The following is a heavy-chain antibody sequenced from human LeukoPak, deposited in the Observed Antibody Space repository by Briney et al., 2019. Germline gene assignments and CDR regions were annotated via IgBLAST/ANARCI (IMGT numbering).Heavy chain of an antibody. CDR3: ARDPNVDTAMVLPPDY. D-gene: IGHD5-18*01. V-gene: IGHV1-18*01. CDR2: ISAYNGNT. J-gene: IGHJ4*02. CDR1: GYTFTSYG. Sequence: GASVKVSCKASGYTFTSYGISWVRQAPGQGLEWMGWISAYNGNTNYAQKLQGRVTMTTDTSTSTAYMELRSLRSDDTAVYYCARDPNVDTAMVLPPDYWGQGTLVTVSS.